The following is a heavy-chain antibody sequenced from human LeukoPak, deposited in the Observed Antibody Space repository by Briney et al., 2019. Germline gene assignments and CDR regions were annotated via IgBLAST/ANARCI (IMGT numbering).Heavy chain of an antibody. V-gene: IGHV1-69*13. J-gene: IGHJ4*02. CDR2: IIPIFGTA. Sequence: ASVKVSCKASGYTFTSYAMNWVRQAPGQGLEWMGGIIPIFGTANYAQKFQGRVTITADESTSTAYMELSSLRSEDTAMYYCARNYGGNSDYWGQGTLVTVSS. CDR1: GYTFTSYA. D-gene: IGHD4-23*01. CDR3: ARNYGGNSDY.